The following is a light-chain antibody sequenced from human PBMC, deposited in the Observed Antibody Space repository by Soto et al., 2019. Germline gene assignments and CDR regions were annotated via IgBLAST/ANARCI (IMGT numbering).Light chain of an antibody. CDR2: SDN. V-gene: IGLV1-44*01. Sequence: QSVLTQPPSASGTPGQRVTISCSGGSSNIGSNTVNWYQQLPGTAPKLLIYSDNQRPSGVPDRFSGSKSGTSASLAISGLQSEDEADYYCAAWDDSLNGHVVFGGGTKLT. CDR3: AAWDDSLNGHVV. CDR1: SSNIGSNT. J-gene: IGLJ2*01.